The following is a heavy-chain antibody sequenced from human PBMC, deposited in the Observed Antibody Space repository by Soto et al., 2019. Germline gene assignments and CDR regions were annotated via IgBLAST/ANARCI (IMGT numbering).Heavy chain of an antibody. J-gene: IGHJ6*03. Sequence: PGGSLRLSCAASGFTFSSYAMSWVRQAPGKGLEWVSAISGSGGSTYYADSVKGRFTISRHNSKNTLYLQMNSLRAEDTAVYYCARDLSFGGVGSHCYYMDVWGKGTTVTVSS. V-gene: IGHV3-23*01. CDR1: GFTFSSYA. CDR3: ARDLSFGGVGSHCYYMDV. CDR2: ISGSGGST. D-gene: IGHD3-16*01.